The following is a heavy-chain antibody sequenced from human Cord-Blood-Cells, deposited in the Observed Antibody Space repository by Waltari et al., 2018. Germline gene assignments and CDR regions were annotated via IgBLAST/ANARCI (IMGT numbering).Heavy chain of an antibody. CDR1: GFTFSSYA. J-gene: IGHJ3*02. CDR3: ARDSPLIVGATAGAFDI. V-gene: IGHV3-30-3*01. CDR2: ISYDGSNK. Sequence: QVQLVESGGGVVQPGRSLRLSCAASGFTFSSYAMHWVRQAPGKGLEWVAVISYDGSNKYDADSVKGRFTISRDNSKNTLYLQMNSLRAEDTAVYYCARDSPLIVGATAGAFDIWGQGTMVTVSS. D-gene: IGHD1-26*01.